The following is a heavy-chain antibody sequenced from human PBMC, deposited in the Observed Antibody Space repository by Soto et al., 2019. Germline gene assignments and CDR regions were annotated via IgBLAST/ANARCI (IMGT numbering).Heavy chain of an antibody. CDR1: GGTFSSYA. V-gene: IGHV1-69*12. D-gene: IGHD2-15*01. CDR2: IIPIFGTA. CDR3: ARDDCSGGSCYHVLDY. Sequence: QVQLVQSGAEVKKPGSSVKVSCKASGGTFSSYAISWVRQAPGQGLEWMGGIIPIFGTANYAQKFQGRVTITADESTGTAYMELSSLRSEDTAVYYCARDDCSGGSCYHVLDYWGQGTLVTVSS. J-gene: IGHJ4*02.